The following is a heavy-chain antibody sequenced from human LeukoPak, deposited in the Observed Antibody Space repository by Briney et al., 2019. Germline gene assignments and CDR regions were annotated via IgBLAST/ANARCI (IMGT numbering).Heavy chain of an antibody. CDR2: IYPGDSDT. CDR3: ARTSRGYSYGRNFDY. Sequence: GESPKISCKGSGYSFTSYWIGWVRQMPGKGLEWMGIIYPGDSDTRYSPSFQGQVTISADKSISTAYLQWSSLKASDTAMYYCARTSRGYSYGRNFDYWGQGTLVTVSS. CDR1: GYSFTSYW. J-gene: IGHJ4*02. D-gene: IGHD5-18*01. V-gene: IGHV5-51*01.